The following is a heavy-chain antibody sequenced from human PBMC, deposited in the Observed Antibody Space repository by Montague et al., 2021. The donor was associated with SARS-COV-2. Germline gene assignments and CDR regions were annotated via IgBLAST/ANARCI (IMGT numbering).Heavy chain of an antibody. J-gene: IGHJ6*02. D-gene: IGHD3-9*01. CDR1: GGSNSRYY. Sequence: SETLSLTCTVSGGSNSRYYWSWIRQPPGKGLEWIGYVSDSGSDYXPSLKSRVSISVDTSKKLLSLSLSSVTAADTAIYYCARHRKDYDILTGYSTSFYCDMDVWGQGTTVTVSS. V-gene: IGHV4-59*08. CDR3: ARHRKDYDILTGYSTSFYCDMDV. CDR2: VSDSGS.